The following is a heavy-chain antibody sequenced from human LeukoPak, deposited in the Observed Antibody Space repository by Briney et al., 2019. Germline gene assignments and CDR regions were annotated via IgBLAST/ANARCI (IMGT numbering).Heavy chain of an antibody. Sequence: GGSLRLSCAASGFTFSTYSMNWVRQAPGKGLEWVSSISSSSSYMYYADSLKGRFTISRDNAKNSLYLQMNSLRAEDTAVYYCARDEIGRSVIWGQGTMVTVSS. D-gene: IGHD2-15*01. CDR1: GFTFSTYS. CDR3: ARDEIGRSVI. J-gene: IGHJ3*02. V-gene: IGHV3-21*01. CDR2: ISSSSSYM.